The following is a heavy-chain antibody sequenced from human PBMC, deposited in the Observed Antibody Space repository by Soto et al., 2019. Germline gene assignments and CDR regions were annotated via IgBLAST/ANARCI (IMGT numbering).Heavy chain of an antibody. CDR2: ISGSGFKK. J-gene: IGHJ5*02. D-gene: IGHD1-26*01. Sequence: GGSLRLSCAASGFIFENFGMSWIRQAPGKWLEWISSISGSGFKKYYADSVKGRFTISRDNSKSTVYLELNNLSAEDTAVYHCAKNQGVELVPLATVDWFDPWGQGXVVTVSS. CDR3: AKNQGVELVPLATVDWFDP. CDR1: GFIFENFG. V-gene: IGHV3-23*01.